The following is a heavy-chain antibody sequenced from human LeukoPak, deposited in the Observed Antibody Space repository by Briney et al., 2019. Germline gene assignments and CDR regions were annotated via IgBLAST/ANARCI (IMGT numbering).Heavy chain of an antibody. CDR1: GGTFSSYT. Sequence: SVKVSCKASGGTFSSYTISWVRHAPGQGREWMGRIIPILGIANYAQKFQGRVTITADKSTSTAYMELSSLRFEDTGVDDCARSLGGVPAASSGYYYGMDVWGQGTTVTVSS. V-gene: IGHV1-69*02. J-gene: IGHJ6*02. D-gene: IGHD2-2*01. CDR2: IIPILGIA. CDR3: ARSLGGVPAASSGYYYGMDV.